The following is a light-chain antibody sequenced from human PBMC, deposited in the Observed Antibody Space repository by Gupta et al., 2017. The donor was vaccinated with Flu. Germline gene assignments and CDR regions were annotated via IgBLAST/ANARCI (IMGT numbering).Light chain of an antibody. CDR3: QQSDSTPLT. V-gene: IGKV1-39*01. CDR2: AAS. CDR1: QSISSY. J-gene: IGKJ3*01. Sequence: PSSLLASVGDRVTITCRESQSISSYLNWYQQKPGKAPKLLIYAASSLQSGVPSRFSGSGSGTDFTLTISRLQPEDFATYYCQQSDSTPLTFGHGTKVDIK.